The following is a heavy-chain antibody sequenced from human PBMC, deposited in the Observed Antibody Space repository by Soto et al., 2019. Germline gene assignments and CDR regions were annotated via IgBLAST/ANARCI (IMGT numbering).Heavy chain of an antibody. CDR2: ISTNTGNT. J-gene: IGHJ2*01. CDR3: ARGVVVVAAAMFRYFDL. Sequence: QVQLVQSGTEVKKPGASVKVSCRASGYTFTGYGISWVRQAPGQGLEWMGWISTNTGNTKYAQKLQGRATMTKDTSTNSVFMELRSLRSDDTAVYYCARGVVVVAAAMFRYFDLWGRGTLVTVSS. D-gene: IGHD2-2*01. V-gene: IGHV1-18*01. CDR1: GYTFTGYG.